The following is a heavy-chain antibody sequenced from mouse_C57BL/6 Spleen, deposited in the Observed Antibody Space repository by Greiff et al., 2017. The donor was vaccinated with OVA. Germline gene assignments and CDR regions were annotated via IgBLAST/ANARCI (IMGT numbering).Heavy chain of an antibody. CDR1: GYTFTSYW. V-gene: IGHV1-72*01. CDR3: ARDGSSPYWYFDV. J-gene: IGHJ1*03. Sequence: VQLQQPGAELVKPGASVKLSCKASGYTFTSYWMHWVKQRPGRGLEWIGRIDPNSGGTKNNEKFKSKATLTVDKPSSTAYMQLSSLTSEDSAVYYCARDGSSPYWYFDVWGTGTTVTVSS. CDR2: IDPNSGGT. D-gene: IGHD1-1*01.